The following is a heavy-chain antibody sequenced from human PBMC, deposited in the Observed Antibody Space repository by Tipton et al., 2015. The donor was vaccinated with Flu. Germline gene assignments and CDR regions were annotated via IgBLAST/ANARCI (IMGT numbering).Heavy chain of an antibody. CDR2: INHSGST. CDR1: GGSMSSFY. CDR3: ARVTELLWFGEARGWFDP. V-gene: IGHV4-34*01. Sequence: TLSLTCTVSGGSMSSFYWSWIRQPPGKGLEWIGEINHSGSTNYNPSLKSRVTISVDTSKNQFSLKLSSVTAADTAVYYCARVTELLWFGEARGWFDPWGQGTLVTVSS. D-gene: IGHD3-10*01. J-gene: IGHJ5*02.